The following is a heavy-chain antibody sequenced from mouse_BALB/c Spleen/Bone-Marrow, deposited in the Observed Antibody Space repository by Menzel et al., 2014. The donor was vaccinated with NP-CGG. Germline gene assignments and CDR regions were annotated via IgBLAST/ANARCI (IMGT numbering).Heavy chain of an antibody. CDR1: GFSFPRFG. D-gene: IGHD5-1*01. Sequence: VKLMESGPGLEAPSQSLSITCTVSGFSFPRFGVHWVRQPPGKGLELLGIIWAGGTTNYNSALMSRLSISKDNSKSHVFLQMNSLHTDVTAMCCCARGEYDYAMDYWGQGTPVTVS. V-gene: IGHV2-9*02. CDR3: ARGEYDYAMDY. CDR2: IWAGGTT. J-gene: IGHJ4*01.